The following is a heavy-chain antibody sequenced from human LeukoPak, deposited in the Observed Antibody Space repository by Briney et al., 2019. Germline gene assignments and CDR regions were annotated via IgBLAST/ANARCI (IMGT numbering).Heavy chain of an antibody. D-gene: IGHD3-16*01. Sequence: ASVKVSCKASGYTFTSYDINWVRQAPGQGLEWMGWISPYNDNTDYAQKLQGRVTMTTGTSTSTTYMELRSLRSDDTAVYYCARELLEGERPFDYWGQGTLVTVSS. CDR2: ISPYNDNT. J-gene: IGHJ4*02. CDR3: ARELLEGERPFDY. CDR1: GYTFTSYD. V-gene: IGHV1-18*01.